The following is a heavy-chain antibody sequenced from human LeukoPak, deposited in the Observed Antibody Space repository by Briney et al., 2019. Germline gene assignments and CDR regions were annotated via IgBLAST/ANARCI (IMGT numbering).Heavy chain of an antibody. CDR1: GGSISSYY. J-gene: IGHJ4*02. CDR3: ARSESSGYTYYFDY. D-gene: IGHD3-22*01. V-gene: IGHV4-59*01. Sequence: SETLSLTCTVSGGSISSYYWSWIRQPPGKGLEWIGYIYYSGSTNYNPSLKSRVTISVDTSKNQFSLKLSSVTAADTAVYYCARSESSGYTYYFDYWGQGTLVTVSS. CDR2: IYYSGST.